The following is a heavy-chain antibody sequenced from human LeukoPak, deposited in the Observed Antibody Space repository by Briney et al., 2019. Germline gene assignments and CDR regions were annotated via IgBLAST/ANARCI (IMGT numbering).Heavy chain of an antibody. CDR3: TSTLGY. Sequence: GGSLRLSCAASGFTVNSVWMTWVRQAPGKGLEWVGRIRSKSEGGTADYAAPVKGRFTISRDDSKNTLSLQMNSLESEDTAVYYCTSTLGYWGQGTLVTVST. CDR1: GFTVNSVW. CDR2: IRSKSEGGTA. V-gene: IGHV3-15*01. D-gene: IGHD7-27*01. J-gene: IGHJ4*02.